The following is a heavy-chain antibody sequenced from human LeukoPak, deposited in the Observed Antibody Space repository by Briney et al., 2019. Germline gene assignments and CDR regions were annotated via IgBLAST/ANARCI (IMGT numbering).Heavy chain of an antibody. D-gene: IGHD2-8*01. Sequence: SQTLSLTCTVSGGSISSGSYYWSWIRQPAGKGLEWIGRIYTSGSTNYNPSLKSRVTISVDTSKNQFSLKLSSVTAADTAMYYCARANVGLEWFDYWGQGTLVTVSS. CDR2: IYTSGST. J-gene: IGHJ4*02. V-gene: IGHV4-61*02. CDR1: GGSISSGSYY. CDR3: ARANVGLEWFDY.